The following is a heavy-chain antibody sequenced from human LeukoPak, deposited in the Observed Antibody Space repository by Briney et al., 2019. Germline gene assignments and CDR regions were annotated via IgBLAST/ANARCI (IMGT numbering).Heavy chain of an antibody. J-gene: IGHJ4*02. Sequence: GRSLRLSCVGSGFTFDDYALHRVRQAPGKGLEWVTGISWDSQTRDYAYSVRGRFTISRDNAKNSLYLQMESLTTDDTAFYYCAKDTEQWLVHVYSWGQGTRVTVSS. D-gene: IGHD6-19*01. V-gene: IGHV3-9*01. CDR2: ISWDSQTR. CDR1: GFTFDDYA. CDR3: AKDTEQWLVHVYS.